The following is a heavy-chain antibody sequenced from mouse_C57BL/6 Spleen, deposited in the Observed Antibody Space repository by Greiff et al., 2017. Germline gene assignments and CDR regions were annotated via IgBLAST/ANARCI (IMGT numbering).Heavy chain of an antibody. J-gene: IGHJ2*01. D-gene: IGHD1-1*01. V-gene: IGHV1-80*01. CDR1: GYAFSSYW. CDR2: IYPGDGDT. Sequence: QVQLQQSGAELVKPGASVKISCKASGYAFSSYWMNWVKQRPGKGLEWIGQIYPGDGDTNYNGKFKGKATVTADKSSSTAYMQLSSLTSEDSAVYFCARNYGSSPLDYWGQGTTLTVSS. CDR3: ARNYGSSPLDY.